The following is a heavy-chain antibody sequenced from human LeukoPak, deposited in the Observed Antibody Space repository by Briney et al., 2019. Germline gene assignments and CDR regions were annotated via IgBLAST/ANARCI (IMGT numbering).Heavy chain of an antibody. J-gene: IGHJ4*02. D-gene: IGHD1-14*01. Sequence: SQTLSLTCTVSGGSISSGGYSWSWIRQPPGKGLEWIGYIYHSGSTYYNPSLKSRITISVARSKNQFSLKVNSVTAEDTAVYYCANLGPPLGYFDYWGQGTLVTVSS. CDR3: ANLGPPLGYFDY. CDR1: GGSISSGGYS. V-gene: IGHV4-30-2*01. CDR2: IYHSGST.